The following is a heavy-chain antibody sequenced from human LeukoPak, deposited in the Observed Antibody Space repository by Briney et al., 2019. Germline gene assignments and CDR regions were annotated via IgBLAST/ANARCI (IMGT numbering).Heavy chain of an antibody. Sequence: GGSLRLSCAASGFTFSDYYKSWVRQAPGKGVGGGSYISRSGITIYYADSVKGRFTISRDNAKTSLYLQMNSLRAEDTAVYYCARGSYCSGGSCYRIDWFDPWGQGTLVTVSS. CDR2: ISRSGITI. D-gene: IGHD2-15*01. J-gene: IGHJ5*02. CDR1: GFTFSDYY. V-gene: IGHV3-11*01. CDR3: ARGSYCSGGSCYRIDWFDP.